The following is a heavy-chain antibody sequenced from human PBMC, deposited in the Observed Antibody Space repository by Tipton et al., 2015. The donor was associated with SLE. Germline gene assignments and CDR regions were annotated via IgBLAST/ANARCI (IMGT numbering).Heavy chain of an antibody. CDR2: ISSSSSYI. V-gene: IGHV3-21*01. D-gene: IGHD2-2*02. Sequence: SLRLSCAASGFTFSSYSMNWVRQAPGKGLEWVSSISSSSSYIYYADSVKGRFTISRDNAKNSLYLQMNSLRAEDTAVYYCVSGKGYCSSTSCYTGSYFDYWGQGTLVTVSS. CDR3: VSGKGYCSSTSCYTGSYFDY. CDR1: GFTFSSYS. J-gene: IGHJ4*02.